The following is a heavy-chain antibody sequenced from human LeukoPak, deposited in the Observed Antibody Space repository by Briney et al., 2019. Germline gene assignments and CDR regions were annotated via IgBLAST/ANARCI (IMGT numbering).Heavy chain of an antibody. CDR2: ISAYNGDT. CDR3: ARVSPGGYSSGWEFDY. Sequence: GASVKVSCKASGYTFTSYGISWVRQAPGQGLEWMGWISAYNGDTNYAQKLQGRVTMTTDTSTSTAYMQLSSLRSDDTAVYYCARVSPGGYSSGWEFDYWGQGTLVTVSS. CDR1: GYTFTSYG. J-gene: IGHJ4*02. V-gene: IGHV1-18*01. D-gene: IGHD6-19*01.